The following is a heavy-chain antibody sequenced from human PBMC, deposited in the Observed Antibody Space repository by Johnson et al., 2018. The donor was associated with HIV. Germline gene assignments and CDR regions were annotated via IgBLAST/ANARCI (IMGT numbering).Heavy chain of an antibody. CDR3: AKDRGTGIARDAFDM. CDR1: GFTVSDYY. J-gene: IGHJ3*02. D-gene: IGHD6-13*01. CDR2: INWNGGST. Sequence: EQLVESGGGLVKPGGSLRLSCAASGFTVSDYYMTWVRQAPGKGLEWVSGINWNGGSTGYADSVKGRLTISRDNAKNSLYLQMNSLTAEDTAWYHCAKDRGTGIARDAFDMWGQGTMVTVS. V-gene: IGHV3-20*01.